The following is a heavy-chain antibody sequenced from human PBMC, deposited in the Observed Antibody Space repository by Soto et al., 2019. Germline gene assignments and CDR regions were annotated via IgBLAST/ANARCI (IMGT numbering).Heavy chain of an antibody. D-gene: IGHD2-2*01. CDR1: GFTFSNYA. V-gene: IGHV3-23*01. Sequence: GGSLRLSCAASGFTFSNYAMSWVRQAPGKGLEWVSAVSGGGGGTYYADSVKGRFTISRDNSKNTLYLQMNSLRAEDTAKYYCAKDCSTPGCQPGRCFDPWGQGTLVNVSS. CDR3: AKDCSTPGCQPGRCFDP. CDR2: VSGGGGGT. J-gene: IGHJ5*02.